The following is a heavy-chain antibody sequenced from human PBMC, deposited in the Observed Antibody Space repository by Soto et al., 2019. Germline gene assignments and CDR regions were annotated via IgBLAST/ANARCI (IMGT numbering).Heavy chain of an antibody. D-gene: IGHD4-17*01. J-gene: IGHJ4*02. V-gene: IGHV4-31*03. Sequence: QVQLQESGPGLVKPSQTLSLTCTVSGGSISSGGYYWSWIRQYPGKGLEWIGYIYYSGSTYYNPSLKSRVTISVDTSKNQFSLKLSSVTAADTAVYYCARSSTVTTAIDYWGQGTLVTVSS. CDR1: GGSISSGGYY. CDR3: ARSSTVTTAIDY. CDR2: IYYSGST.